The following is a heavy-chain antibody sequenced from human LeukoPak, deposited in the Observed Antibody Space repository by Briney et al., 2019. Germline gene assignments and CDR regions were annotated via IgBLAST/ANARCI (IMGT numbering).Heavy chain of an antibody. V-gene: IGHV1-46*01. CDR2: INPSGGST. CDR3: ATGDTAMVVEY. J-gene: IGHJ4*02. CDR1: GYTFTSYY. Sequence: GASVKVTCKASGYTFTSYYMHWVRQAPGQGLEWMGIINPSGGSTSYAQKFQGRVTMTRNTSISTAYMELSSLRSEDTAVYYCATGDTAMVVEYWGQGTLVTVSS. D-gene: IGHD5-18*01.